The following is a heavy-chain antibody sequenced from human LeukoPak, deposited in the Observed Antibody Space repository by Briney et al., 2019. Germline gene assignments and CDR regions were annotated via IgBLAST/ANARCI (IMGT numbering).Heavy chain of an antibody. CDR3: ARRVTGFYPNWFDP. CDR1: GGSISSSSYY. D-gene: IGHD3-9*01. Sequence: ETSETLSLTCTVSGGSISSSSYYWGWIRQPPGKGLEWIGSIYYSGSTYYKSSLKSRLTISVDTSKNQFSLKLSSVTAADTAVYYCARRVTGFYPNWFDPWGQGTLVTVSS. V-gene: IGHV4-39*01. J-gene: IGHJ5*02. CDR2: IYYSGST.